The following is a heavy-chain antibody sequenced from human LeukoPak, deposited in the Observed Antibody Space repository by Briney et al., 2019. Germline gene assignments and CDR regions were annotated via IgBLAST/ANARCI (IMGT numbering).Heavy chain of an antibody. CDR1: GGSISSDAYN. CDR2: IYYSRST. CDR3: ARGLLGYCSSTSCLGWFDP. D-gene: IGHD2-2*01. V-gene: IGHV4-31*03. Sequence: SQTLSLTCTVSGGSISSDAYNWSWIRQHPGLGLEWVGYIYYSRSTYYHPFLKSRVTISVDTSKNQFSLKLSSVTAADTAVYYCARGLLGYCSSTSCLGWFDPWGQGTLVTVSS. J-gene: IGHJ5*02.